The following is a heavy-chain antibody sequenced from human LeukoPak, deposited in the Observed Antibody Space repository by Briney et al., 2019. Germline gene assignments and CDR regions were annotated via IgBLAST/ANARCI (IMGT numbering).Heavy chain of an antibody. Sequence: PSETLSLTCTVSGGSISSGDYYWSWIRQPPGKGLEWIGYIYYSGSTHYNPSLKSRVTISVDTSKNQFSLKLSSVTAADTAVYYCARGTSGDYVNYWGQGTLVTVSS. J-gene: IGHJ4*02. CDR3: ARGTSGDYVNY. CDR1: GGSISSGDYY. D-gene: IGHD4-17*01. CDR2: IYYSGST. V-gene: IGHV4-30-4*01.